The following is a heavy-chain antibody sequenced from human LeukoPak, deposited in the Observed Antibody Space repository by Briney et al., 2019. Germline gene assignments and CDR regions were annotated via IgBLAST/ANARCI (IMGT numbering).Heavy chain of an antibody. Sequence: GGSLRLSCAASGFTFSSYWMSWVRQAPGKGLEWVANIKEDGSEKNFVDSVKGRFTISRDNAKNSLYLQMNSLRAEDTAVYYCARGANYYDASGLLFYDGFDIWGQGTMVTVSS. CDR2: IKEDGSEK. CDR1: GFTFSSYW. J-gene: IGHJ3*02. D-gene: IGHD3-22*01. CDR3: ARGANYYDASGLLFYDGFDI. V-gene: IGHV3-7*01.